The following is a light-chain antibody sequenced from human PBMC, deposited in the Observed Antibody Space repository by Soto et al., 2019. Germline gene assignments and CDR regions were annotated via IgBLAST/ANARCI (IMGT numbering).Light chain of an antibody. CDR1: SSDVGGYNY. J-gene: IGLJ2*01. Sequence: QSALTQPASVSGSPGQAITISCTGTSSDVGGYNYVSWYQQHPGQAPKLMIYEVSNRPSGVSNRFSGSKSGNTASLTISGLQAEDEADYYCSSYTSSSSVVFGGGTQLTVL. CDR3: SSYTSSSSVV. V-gene: IGLV2-14*01. CDR2: EVS.